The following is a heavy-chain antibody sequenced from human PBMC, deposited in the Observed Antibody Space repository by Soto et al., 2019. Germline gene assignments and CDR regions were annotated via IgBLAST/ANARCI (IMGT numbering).Heavy chain of an antibody. J-gene: IGHJ5*02. V-gene: IGHV1-46*01. CDR2: TNPSGGST. CDR3: ARDRSRYYYDSSGYYLYNWFDP. CDR1: GYTFTSYY. Sequence: AASVKVSCKASGYTFTSYYMHWVRQAPGQGLEWMGITNPSGGSTSYAQKFQGRVTMTRDTSTSTVYMELSSLRSEDTAVYYCARDRSRYYYDSSGYYLYNWFDPWGQGTLVTV. D-gene: IGHD3-22*01.